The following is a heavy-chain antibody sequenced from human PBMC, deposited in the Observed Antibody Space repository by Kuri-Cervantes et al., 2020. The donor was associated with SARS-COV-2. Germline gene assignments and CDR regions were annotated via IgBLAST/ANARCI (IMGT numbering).Heavy chain of an antibody. J-gene: IGHJ4*02. V-gene: IGHV3-9*01. CDR1: GFTFDDYA. D-gene: IGHD6-19*01. CDR3: ARDSESSGWYYFDY. CDR2: ISWNSGSI. Sequence: GGSLRLSCAASGFTFDDYAMHWVRQAPGKGLEWVSGISWNSGSIGYADSVKGRFTISRDNAKNSLYLQMNSLRAEDTAVYYCARDSESSGWYYFDYWGRGTLVTVSS.